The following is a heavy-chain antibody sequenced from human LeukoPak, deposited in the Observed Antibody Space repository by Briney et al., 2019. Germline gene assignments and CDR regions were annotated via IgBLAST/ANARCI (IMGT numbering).Heavy chain of an antibody. V-gene: IGHV3-30*02. J-gene: IGHJ4*02. D-gene: IGHD3-22*01. CDR1: GFTFSSYG. CDR3: ANDDLVVSGRDSSGNQLLDY. Sequence: GGSLRLSCAASGFTFSSYGMHWVRQAPGKGLEWVAFIRYDGSNKYYADSVKGRFTISRDNSKNTLYLQMNSLRAEDTAVYYCANDDLVVSGRDSSGNQLLDYWGQGTLVTVSS. CDR2: IRYDGSNK.